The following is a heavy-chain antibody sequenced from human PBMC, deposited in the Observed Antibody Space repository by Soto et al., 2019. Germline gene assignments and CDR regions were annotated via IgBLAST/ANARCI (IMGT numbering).Heavy chain of an antibody. Sequence: LRLSCAASGFTFSDHYMDWVRQAPGKGLEWVGRSRNRANGYTTEYAASVKGRFTISRDDSKNSLYLRMNSLKTEDTAVYYCARGGYSKFDYWGQGTLVTSPQ. V-gene: IGHV3-72*01. CDR2: SRNRANGYTT. CDR1: GFTFSDHY. CDR3: ARGGYSKFDY. J-gene: IGHJ4*02. D-gene: IGHD4-4*01.